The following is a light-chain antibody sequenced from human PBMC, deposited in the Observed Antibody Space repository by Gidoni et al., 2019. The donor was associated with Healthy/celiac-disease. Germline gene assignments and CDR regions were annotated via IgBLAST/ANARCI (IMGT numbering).Light chain of an antibody. Sequence: ELVMTQSPATLSVSPGDRATLSCRASQSVSSNLAWYQQKPGQAPRLLIYGASTRATGIPARFSGSGSWTEFTLTISSLQSEDFAVYYCQQYNNWLYTFGQGTKLEIK. CDR1: QSVSSN. CDR3: QQYNNWLYT. J-gene: IGKJ2*01. CDR2: GAS. V-gene: IGKV3-15*01.